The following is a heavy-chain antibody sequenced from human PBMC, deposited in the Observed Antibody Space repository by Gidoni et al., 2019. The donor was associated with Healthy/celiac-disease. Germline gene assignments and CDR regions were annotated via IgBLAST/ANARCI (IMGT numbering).Heavy chain of an antibody. CDR1: GYTFTGYY. Sequence: QVQLVQSGAEVKKPGASVKVSCKASGYTFTGYYMHWVRQAPGQGLEWMGWINPNSGGTNYAQKFQGWVTMTRDTSISTAYMELSRLRSDDTALYYCARMVGGSYSYYFDYWGQGTLVTVSS. V-gene: IGHV1-2*04. CDR3: ARMVGGSYSYYFDY. CDR2: INPNSGGT. J-gene: IGHJ4*02. D-gene: IGHD1-26*01.